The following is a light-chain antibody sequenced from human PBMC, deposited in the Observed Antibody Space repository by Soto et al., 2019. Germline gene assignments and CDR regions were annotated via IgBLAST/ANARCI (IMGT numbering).Light chain of an antibody. V-gene: IGKV1-5*03. Sequence: DIQMTQSPSTVSASVGDRVTITCRASQSVLSWLAWYQQKPGQAPKLLIYTASSLESGVPSSFSGSGSGTEFTLSISSLQPDHVATYYCLYYHYFPDTCGQGTKLEI. J-gene: IGKJ2*01. CDR1: QSVLSW. CDR3: LYYHYFPDT. CDR2: TAS.